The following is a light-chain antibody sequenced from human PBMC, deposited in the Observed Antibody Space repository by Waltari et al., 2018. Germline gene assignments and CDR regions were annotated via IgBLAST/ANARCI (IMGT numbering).Light chain of an antibody. Sequence: DIQMSQSPSSLSASVGDRVTITCRASQGISSYLNWYQQKPGKATKLLIYNAINVASWVPAGCSGSGSRTEFSRTISSLQPEDFATYYCQQRTTYPYSFGLET. CDR2: NAI. CDR1: QGISSY. V-gene: IGKV1-9*01. CDR3: QQRTTYPYS. J-gene: IGKJ2*03.